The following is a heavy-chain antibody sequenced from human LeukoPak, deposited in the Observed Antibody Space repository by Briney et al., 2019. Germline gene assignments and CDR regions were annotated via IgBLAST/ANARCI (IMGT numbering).Heavy chain of an antibody. V-gene: IGHV4-4*07. Sequence: PSETLSLTCTVSGGSISSYYWSWIRQPAGKGLEWIGRIYTSGSTNYNPSLKSRVTMSADTSKNQFSLKLSSVTAADTAVYYCARTKRITGTTGWFDPWGQGTLVTVSS. CDR2: IYTSGST. D-gene: IGHD1-7*01. CDR1: GGSISSYY. J-gene: IGHJ5*02. CDR3: ARTKRITGTTGWFDP.